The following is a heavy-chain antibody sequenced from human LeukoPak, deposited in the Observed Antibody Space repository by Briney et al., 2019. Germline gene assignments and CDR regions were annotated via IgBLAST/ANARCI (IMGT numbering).Heavy chain of an antibody. CDR3: ARSVVVVVAATPPWFDP. D-gene: IGHD2-15*01. CDR1: GGTFSSYA. J-gene: IGHJ5*02. CDR2: IIPILGIA. V-gene: IGHV1-69*04. Sequence: GASVKVSCKASGGTFSSYAISWVRQAPGQGLEWMGRIIPILGIANYAQKFQDRVTITADKSTSTAYMELSSLRSEDTAVYYCARSVVVVVAATPPWFDPWGQGTLVTVSS.